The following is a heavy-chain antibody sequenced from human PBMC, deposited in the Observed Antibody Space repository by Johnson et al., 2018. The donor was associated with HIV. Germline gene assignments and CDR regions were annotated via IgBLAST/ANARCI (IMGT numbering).Heavy chain of an antibody. D-gene: IGHD3-10*01. Sequence: VQLVESGGGVVQPGRSLRLSCAASGFTFSSYGMHWVRQAPGKGLEWVSGINWNGGSTGYADSVKGRFTISRDNAKNSLYLQMNSMRAEDTALYYCARFENTLSNAFDIWGQGTMVTVSS. CDR1: GFTFSSYG. V-gene: IGHV3-20*04. CDR2: INWNGGST. CDR3: ARFENTLSNAFDI. J-gene: IGHJ3*02.